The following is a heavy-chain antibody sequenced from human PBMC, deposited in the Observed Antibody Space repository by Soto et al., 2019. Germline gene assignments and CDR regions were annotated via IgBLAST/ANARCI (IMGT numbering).Heavy chain of an antibody. CDR1: GGSISSYY. J-gene: IGHJ3*02. D-gene: IGHD4-17*01. V-gene: IGHV4-59*08. CDR2: IYYSGST. CDR3: ARPATVTTFAFDI. Sequence: QVQLQESGPGLVKPSETLSLTCTVSGGSISSYYWSWIRQPPGKGLEWIGYIYYSGSTNYNPSLRSRVTISVDTSKTQFSLKLSSVTAADTAVYYWARPATVTTFAFDIWGQGTMVTVSS.